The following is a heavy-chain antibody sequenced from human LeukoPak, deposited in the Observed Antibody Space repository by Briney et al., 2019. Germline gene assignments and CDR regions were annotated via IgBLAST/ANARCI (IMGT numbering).Heavy chain of an antibody. CDR1: VYTFTACG. V-gene: IGHV1-18*01. CDR2: IYIYNGNA. D-gene: IGHD6-19*01. J-gene: IGHJ1*01. CDR3: ARDSSPVAGMGRF. Sequence: ASVNVSCKASVYTFTACGFSWVRQAPGQGLEWMGWIYIYNGNANYAQTFQGRATLTSDTSTTTVYMELRNLTSDDTAVYYCARDSSPVAGMGRFWGQGSLVTVSS.